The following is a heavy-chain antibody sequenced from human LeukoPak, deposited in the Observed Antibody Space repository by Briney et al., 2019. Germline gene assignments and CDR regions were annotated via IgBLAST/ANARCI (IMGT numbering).Heavy chain of an antibody. V-gene: IGHV3-7*01. D-gene: IGHD3-22*01. CDR3: ARGGYYDSSGYYNWFDP. J-gene: IGHJ5*02. CDR2: IKEDGSKK. Sequence: GGSLRLSCAASGFTFSRYWMTWVRQAPGKGLEWVANIKEDGSKKNYVDSVKGRFTISRDNAKNSLYLQMNSLRAEDTAVYYCARGGYYDSSGYYNWFDPWGQGTLVTVSS. CDR1: GFTFSRYW.